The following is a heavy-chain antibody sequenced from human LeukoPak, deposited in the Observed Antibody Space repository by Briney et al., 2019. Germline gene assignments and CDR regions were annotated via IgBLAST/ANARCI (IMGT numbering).Heavy chain of an antibody. CDR1: GYTFTSYD. J-gene: IGHJ4*02. V-gene: IGHV1-8*01. Sequence: ASVKVSCKASGYTFTSYDIHWVRQATGQGLEWMGWINPNSGNTRYAQKFQGRVTMTRNTPISTAYMELSRLRSEDTAVYYCARGRNWNFGWYYWGQGTLVTVSS. CDR2: INPNSGNT. D-gene: IGHD1-7*01. CDR3: ARGRNWNFGWYY.